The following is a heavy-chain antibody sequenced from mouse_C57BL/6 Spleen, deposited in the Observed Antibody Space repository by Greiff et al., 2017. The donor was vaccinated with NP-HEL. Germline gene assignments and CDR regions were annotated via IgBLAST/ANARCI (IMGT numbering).Heavy chain of an antibody. J-gene: IGHJ3*01. CDR3: ARGAGYDGFAY. CDR1: GYTFTSYW. Sequence: QVQLQQPGAELVKPGASVKLSCKASGYTFTSYWMQWVKQRPGQGLEWIGEIDPSDSYTNYNQKFKGKATLTVDTSSSTAYMQLSSLTSEDSAVYYCARGAGYDGFAYWGQGTLVTVSA. D-gene: IGHD2-2*01. V-gene: IGHV1-50*01. CDR2: IDPSDSYT.